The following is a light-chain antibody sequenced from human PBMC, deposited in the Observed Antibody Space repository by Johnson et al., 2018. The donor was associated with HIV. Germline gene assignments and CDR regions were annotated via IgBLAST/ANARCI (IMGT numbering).Light chain of an antibody. J-gene: IGLJ1*01. CDR2: DNN. CDR3: ETWDTSSSGGGT. Sequence: QSVLTQPPSVSAAPGQKVTISCSGSSSNIGNNYVSWYQQLPGTAPKLLIYDNNKRPSGTPDRFSGSKSGTSATLGITGLQTGDEGDYYCETWDTSSSGGGTFRPGTKVTVL. CDR1: SSNIGNNY. V-gene: IGLV1-51*01.